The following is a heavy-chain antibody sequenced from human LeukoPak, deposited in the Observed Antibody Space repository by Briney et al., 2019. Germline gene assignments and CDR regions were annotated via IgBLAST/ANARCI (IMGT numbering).Heavy chain of an antibody. CDR3: AKDFYYGSGSYYKMREDS. CDR1: GFTVSSNS. Sequence: PGGSLRLSCTVSGFTVSSNSMSWVRQAPGKGLEWVSAISGSGGSTYYADSVKGRFTISRDNSKNTLYLQMDSLRAEDTAVYYCAKDFYYGSGSYYKMREDSWGQGTLVTVSS. J-gene: IGHJ4*02. D-gene: IGHD3-10*01. CDR2: ISGSGGST. V-gene: IGHV3-23*01.